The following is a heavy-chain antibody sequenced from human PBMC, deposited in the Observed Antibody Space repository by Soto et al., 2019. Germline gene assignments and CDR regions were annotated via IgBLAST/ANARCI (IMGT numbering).Heavy chain of an antibody. J-gene: IGHJ4*02. CDR1: GGSINTFY. V-gene: IGHV4-4*07. D-gene: IGHD5-12*01. CDR2: IFSSGST. CDR3: AREGSYSAYNFAHGIQLWSFDF. Sequence: QVRLQESGPGLLKPSETLSLTCTVSGGSINTFYWSWVRQPAGKGLEWIGRIFSSGSTSFNPSLESRVAMSVDPSKNHCFLNLSSVNAADMAVYYCAREGSYSAYNFAHGIQLWSFDFWGQGALVTVSS.